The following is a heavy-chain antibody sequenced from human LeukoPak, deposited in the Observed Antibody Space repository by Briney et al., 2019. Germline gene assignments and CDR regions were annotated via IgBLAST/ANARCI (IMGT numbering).Heavy chain of an antibody. V-gene: IGHV1-2*02. J-gene: IGHJ4*02. Sequence: ASVKVSCKASGYTFTGYYMHWVRQAPGQGLDWMGWINPNSGGTNYAQKFQGRVTMTRDTSISTAYMELSRLRSDDTAVYYCARDRHRRHYYDSSLHPPLDYSGQGTLVTVSS. CDR1: GYTFTGYY. D-gene: IGHD3-22*01. CDR3: ARDRHRRHYYDSSLHPPLDY. CDR2: INPNSGGT.